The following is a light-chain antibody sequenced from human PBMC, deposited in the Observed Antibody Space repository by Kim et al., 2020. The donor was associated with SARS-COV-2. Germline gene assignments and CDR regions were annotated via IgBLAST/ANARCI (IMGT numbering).Light chain of an antibody. CDR2: GES. J-gene: IGKJ1*01. CDR3: QQSYKTPPWT. Sequence: SVGDKVNITSRASQTNGNYLSWYQQKAGRAPKLLIYGESNLQSGVPSRFSGSGYGTDFTLTISSLQPEDFSTYYCQQSYKTPPWTFGQGTKVDIK. V-gene: IGKV1-39*01. CDR1: QTNGNY.